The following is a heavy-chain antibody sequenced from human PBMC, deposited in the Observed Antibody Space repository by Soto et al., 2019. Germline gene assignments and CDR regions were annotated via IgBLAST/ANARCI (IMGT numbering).Heavy chain of an antibody. CDR1: GGYFSGYY. CDR3: ARGWRSRGWFDP. Sequence: QVQLQQWGAGLLKPSETLSLTCAVYGGYFSGYYWSWIRQPPGKGLEWIGEINHSGSTNYNPSHKSRGTISVDTSRNQYSLKLSSVTAADTAVYYCARGWRSRGWFDPWGQGTLVTVSS. V-gene: IGHV4-34*01. D-gene: IGHD1-1*01. CDR2: INHSGST. J-gene: IGHJ5*02.